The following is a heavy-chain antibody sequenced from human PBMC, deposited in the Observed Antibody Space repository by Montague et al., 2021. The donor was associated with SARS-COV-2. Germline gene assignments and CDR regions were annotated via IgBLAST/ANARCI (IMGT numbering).Heavy chain of an antibody. CDR3: ARAFIAAAGTTSFDY. J-gene: IGHJ4*02. Sequence: SENLSLTCTVSGGSISSSSYFWGWIRQPPGKGLEWIGSIYYSGSTYYNPSLKSRVTISVDTSKNQFSLKLSSVTAADTAVYYCARAFIAAAGTTSFDYWGQGTLVTVSS. CDR2: IYYSGST. V-gene: IGHV4-39*01. CDR1: GGSISSSSYF. D-gene: IGHD6-13*01.